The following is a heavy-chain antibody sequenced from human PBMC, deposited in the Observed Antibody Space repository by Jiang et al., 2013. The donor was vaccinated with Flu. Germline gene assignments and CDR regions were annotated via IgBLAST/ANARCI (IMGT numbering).Heavy chain of an antibody. V-gene: IGHV1-69*06. Sequence: SFSSYAINWVRQAPGQGLEWMGGINPIFGTTDYAQKFQGRVTITADKSTSTAYMDLSSLRSEDTAIYYCARSSWGYSYGPFEYWGQGTLVTVSS. CDR3: ARSSWGYSYGPFEY. CDR1: SFSSYA. D-gene: IGHD5-18*01. J-gene: IGHJ4*02. CDR2: INPIFGTT.